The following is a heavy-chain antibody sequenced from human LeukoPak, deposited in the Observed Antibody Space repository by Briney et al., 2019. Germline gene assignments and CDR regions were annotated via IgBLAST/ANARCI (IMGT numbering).Heavy chain of an antibody. CDR1: GFTFSSYA. D-gene: IGHD6-13*01. J-gene: IGHJ4*02. Sequence: GGSLRLSCAASGFTFSSYAMSWDRQAPGKGLEWVSAISGSGGSTYYADSVKGRFTVSRDNSKNTLYLQMNSLRAEDTAVYYCAKDPVGTEGGSSSWYLFFDYWGQGTLVTVSS. CDR3: AKDPVGTEGGSSSWYLFFDY. V-gene: IGHV3-23*01. CDR2: ISGSGGST.